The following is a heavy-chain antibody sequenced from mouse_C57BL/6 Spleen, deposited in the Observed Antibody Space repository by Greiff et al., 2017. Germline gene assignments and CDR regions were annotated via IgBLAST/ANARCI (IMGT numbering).Heavy chain of an antibody. V-gene: IGHV14-1*01. CDR3: TTRGTTADYYAMDY. CDR1: GFNIKDYY. CDR2: IDPEDGDT. J-gene: IGHJ4*01. D-gene: IGHD1-2*01. Sequence: EVQLQQSGAELVRPGASVKLSCTASGFNIKDYYMHWVKQRPEQGLEWIGRIDPEDGDTEYAPKFQGKATMTADTSSNTAYLQLSSLTSEDTAVYYCTTRGTTADYYAMDYWGQGTSVTVSS.